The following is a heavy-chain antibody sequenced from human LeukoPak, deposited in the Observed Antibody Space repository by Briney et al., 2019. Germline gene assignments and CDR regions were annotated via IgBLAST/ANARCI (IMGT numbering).Heavy chain of an antibody. D-gene: IGHD3-16*01. CDR3: AGDKAGIYGPGDY. V-gene: IGHV3-48*03. CDR1: GFTFSSYE. J-gene: IGHJ4*02. CDR2: ISSSGSTI. Sequence: GGSLRLSCAASGFTFSSYEMNWVRQAPGKGLEWVSYISSSGSTIYYADSVEGRFTISRDNAKNSLYLQMNSLRAEDTAVYYCAGDKAGIYGPGDYWGQGTLVTVSS.